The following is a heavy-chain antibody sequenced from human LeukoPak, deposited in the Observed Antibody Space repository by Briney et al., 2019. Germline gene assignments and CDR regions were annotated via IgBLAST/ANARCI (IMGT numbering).Heavy chain of an antibody. CDR1: GGSIDSTNW. J-gene: IGHJ4*02. Sequence: SETLSLTCDVSGGSIDSTNWWSWVRQPPGKGLEWIGEIHHDGRINYNPSLKSRVTLSVDKSKNQFSLRLNSVTAAYTAMYYCARSHDHLWGNYPDYWGQGTLVTVSS. D-gene: IGHD3-16*02. CDR2: IHHDGRI. V-gene: IGHV4/OR15-8*01. CDR3: ARSHDHLWGNYPDY.